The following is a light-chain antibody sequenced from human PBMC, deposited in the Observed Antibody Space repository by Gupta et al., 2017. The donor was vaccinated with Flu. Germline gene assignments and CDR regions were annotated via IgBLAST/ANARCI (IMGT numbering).Light chain of an antibody. V-gene: IGKV1-39*01. CDR1: QSVSNY. Sequence: DSQMTQSPPSLSPSVGDRVTITCRASQSVSNYLNWYQEKPGKAPNLLIYAASTLRSGVPSRFSGSGSGTEFTLTISRLQPEDIATYYCQHSNSIPWTFGQGTKLEIK. CDR2: AAS. CDR3: QHSNSIPWT. J-gene: IGKJ1*01.